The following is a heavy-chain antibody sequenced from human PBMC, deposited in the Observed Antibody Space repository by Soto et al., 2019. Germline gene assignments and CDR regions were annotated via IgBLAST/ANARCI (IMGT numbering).Heavy chain of an antibody. CDR3: EHSRTVTTQRYNWFDP. CDR2: IYWDDDK. Sequence: QITLKESGPTLVKPTQTLTLTCTFSGFSLSTSGVGVGWIRQPPGKALEWLALIYWDDDKRYSPSLKSRLNIPEDPTKNKVVLTMTNIDHVDKATYYCEHSRTVTTQRYNWFDPWGQGTLVTVFS. V-gene: IGHV2-5*02. J-gene: IGHJ5*02. CDR1: GFSLSTSGVG. D-gene: IGHD4-17*01.